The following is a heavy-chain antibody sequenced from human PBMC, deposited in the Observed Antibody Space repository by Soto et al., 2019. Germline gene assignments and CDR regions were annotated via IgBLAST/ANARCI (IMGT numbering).Heavy chain of an antibody. CDR2: ISATGGST. CDR3: ANAEHPRRSIGFDY. V-gene: IGHV3-23*01. Sequence: GASVRLSCAGSGFTFASYVMTWVRQAPGKGLEWVSSISATGGSTYYAGSVKGRFTISRDNPKNTLYLQMNSLRAEDTAIYYCANAEHPRRSIGFDYWGQGTLVTVSS. D-gene: IGHD3-16*02. CDR1: GFTFASYV. J-gene: IGHJ4*02.